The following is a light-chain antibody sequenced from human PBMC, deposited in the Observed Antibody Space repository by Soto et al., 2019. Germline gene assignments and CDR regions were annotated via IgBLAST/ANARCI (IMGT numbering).Light chain of an antibody. J-gene: IGLJ2*01. CDR1: SSDIGAYDY. V-gene: IGLV2-14*03. CDR3: CSYTTTSTFV. Sequence: QSALTQPASVSGSPGQSITISCTGTSSDIGAYDYVSWYQQHPGKAPKLMIYEVFRRRSGISDRFSGSKSGNTASLTISGLQAEDEADYYCCSYTTTSTFVFGGGTKLTVL. CDR2: EVF.